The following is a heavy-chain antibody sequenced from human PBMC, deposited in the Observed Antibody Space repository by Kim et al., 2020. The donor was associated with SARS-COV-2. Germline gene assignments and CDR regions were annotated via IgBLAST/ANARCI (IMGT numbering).Heavy chain of an antibody. V-gene: IGHV4-59*13. CDR2: IYYSGST. CDR1: GGSISSYY. CDR3: ARGLVGATYYFDY. Sequence: SETLSLTCTVSGGSISSYYWSWIRQPPGKGLEWIGYIYYSGSTNYNPSLKSRVTISVDTSKNQFSLKLSSVTAADTAVYYCARGLVGATYYFDYWGQGTLVTVSS. J-gene: IGHJ4*02. D-gene: IGHD1-26*01.